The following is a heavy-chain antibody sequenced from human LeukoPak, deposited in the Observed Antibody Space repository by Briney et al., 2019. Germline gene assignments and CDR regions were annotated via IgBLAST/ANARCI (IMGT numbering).Heavy chain of an antibody. J-gene: IGHJ6*03. CDR3: ARDNRYSDNSGHWYSRYYTDV. D-gene: IGHD3-22*01. CDR1: GGSVSYYY. V-gene: IGHV4-59*02. CDR2: IYNSGTT. Sequence: SETLSLTCTVSGGSVSYYYWSWIRQSPGKGLEWIGYIYNSGTTRYNPSLMCRVTMSIDTSKNQISVKLNSVTAADTAVYYCARDNRYSDNSGHWYSRYYTDVWGKGTTVTVSS.